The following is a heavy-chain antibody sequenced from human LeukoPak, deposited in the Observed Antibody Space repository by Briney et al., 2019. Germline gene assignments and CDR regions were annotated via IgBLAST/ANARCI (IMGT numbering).Heavy chain of an antibody. CDR1: GGSLSGYY. V-gene: IGHV4-59*08. CDR2: IYNDERT. CDR3: TRTLQSGHSDY. Sequence: SETLPLTCSVSGGSLSGYYWSWIRQTPEKGLEWIAYIYNDERTNYNPSLKSRATISVDTSHNQFSLKLKSVTAADTAVYFCTRTLQSGHSDYWGQGTRVTVSS. D-gene: IGHD4-11*01. J-gene: IGHJ4*02.